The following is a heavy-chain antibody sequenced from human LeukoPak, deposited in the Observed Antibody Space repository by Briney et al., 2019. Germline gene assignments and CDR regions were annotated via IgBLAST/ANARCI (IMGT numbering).Heavy chain of an antibody. Sequence: GGSLRLSCAASGFTVSSNYMSWVRQAPGKGLEWVSVIYSGGSTYYADSVKGRFTISRHNSKNTLYLQMNSLRAEDTAAYYCARDTDSNYWPKYYYYYYGMDVWGQGTTVTVSS. CDR1: GFTVSSNY. CDR2: IYSGGST. D-gene: IGHD4-4*01. CDR3: ARDTDSNYWPKYYYYYYGMDV. V-gene: IGHV3-53*04. J-gene: IGHJ6*02.